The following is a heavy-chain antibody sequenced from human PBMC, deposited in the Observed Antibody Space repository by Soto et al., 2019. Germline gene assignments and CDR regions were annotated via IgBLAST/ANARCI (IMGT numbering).Heavy chain of an antibody. V-gene: IGHV3-30*18. Sequence: GGSLRLSCAASGFTFSSYGMHWVRQAPGKGLEWVAVISYDGSNKYYADSVKGRFTISRDNSKNTLYLQMNSLRAEDTAVYYCAKGGRYEANYYYYMDVWGKGTTVTVSS. CDR1: GFTFSSYG. CDR3: AKGGRYEANYYYYMDV. J-gene: IGHJ6*03. CDR2: ISYDGSNK. D-gene: IGHD3-16*01.